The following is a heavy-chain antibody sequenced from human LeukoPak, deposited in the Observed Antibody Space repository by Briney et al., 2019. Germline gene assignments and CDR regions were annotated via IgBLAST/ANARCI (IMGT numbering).Heavy chain of an antibody. D-gene: IGHD2-2*01. Sequence: SETLSLTCTVSGGSISSGDYYWSWIRQPPGKGLEWIGYIYYSGSTYYNPSLKSRVTISVDTSKNQFSLKLSSVTAADTAVYYCARGVGYCSSTSCYATNFDYWGQGTLVTVSS. CDR1: GGSISSGDYY. J-gene: IGHJ4*02. CDR2: IYYSGST. V-gene: IGHV4-30-4*08. CDR3: ARGVGYCSSTSCYATNFDY.